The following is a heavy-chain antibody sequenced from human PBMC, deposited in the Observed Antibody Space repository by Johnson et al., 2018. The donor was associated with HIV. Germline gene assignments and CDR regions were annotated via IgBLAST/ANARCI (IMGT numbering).Heavy chain of an antibody. D-gene: IGHD3-10*01. CDR3: ARDIVRYATVWFGAGAFDI. CDR1: GFTVSSNY. V-gene: IGHV3-53*04. Sequence: VQLVESGGGVAHPGGSLRLSCAASGFTVSSNYMSWVRQAPGKGLEWVSVIYIGGSTYYTNSVKSRFTICRHNSKNTPYLQMNSMGAEDTAVYYCARDIVRYATVWFGAGAFDIWGQGTMVTVSP. CDR2: IYIGGST. J-gene: IGHJ3*02.